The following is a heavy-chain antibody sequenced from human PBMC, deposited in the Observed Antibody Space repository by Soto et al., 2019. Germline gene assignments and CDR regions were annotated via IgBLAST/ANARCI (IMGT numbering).Heavy chain of an antibody. Sequence: QVLLQESGPGLVKPSQTLSLTCTVSGGSISGGTYYWSWIRQPPGQGLEWIGYIYFSGSTYYNPSLKSRVIISVDTSKNQFSLRLSSVTAADTAVYYCARGDWPTQMDVWGQGTTVTVSS. CDR1: GGSISGGTYY. CDR3: ARGDWPTQMDV. J-gene: IGHJ6*02. V-gene: IGHV4-31*03. D-gene: IGHD2-21*01. CDR2: IYFSGST.